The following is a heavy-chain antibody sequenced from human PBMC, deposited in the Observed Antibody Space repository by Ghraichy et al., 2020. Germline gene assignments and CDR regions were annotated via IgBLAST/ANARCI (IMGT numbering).Heavy chain of an antibody. CDR3: ARHGMVVPAAIRRWFDP. D-gene: IGHD2-2*01. Sequence: SETLSLTCAVHGGSFSTYYWSWIRQPPGKGLEWIGEINPSGSTIYNPSLKSRVSISADTSKSQISLNLTFVTAADTAIYYCARHGMVVPAAIRRWFDPWGPGTLVTVSS. V-gene: IGHV4-34*01. J-gene: IGHJ5*02. CDR1: GGSFSTYY. CDR2: INPSGST.